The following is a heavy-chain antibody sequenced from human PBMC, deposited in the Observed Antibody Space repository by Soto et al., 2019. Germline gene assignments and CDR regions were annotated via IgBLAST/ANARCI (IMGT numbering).Heavy chain of an antibody. CDR3: ANLYSYGYVTFDY. V-gene: IGHV3-30*18. Sequence: GGSLRLSCAASGFTFSSYGMHWVRQAPGKGLEWVAVISYDGSNKYYADSVKGRFTISRDNSKNTLYLQMNSLRAEDTAVYYCANLYSYGYVTFDYWGQGTLVTVSS. D-gene: IGHD5-18*01. CDR1: GFTFSSYG. J-gene: IGHJ4*02. CDR2: ISYDGSNK.